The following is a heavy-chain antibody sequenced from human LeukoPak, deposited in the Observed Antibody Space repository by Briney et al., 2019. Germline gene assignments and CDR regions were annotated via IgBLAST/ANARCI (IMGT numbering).Heavy chain of an antibody. D-gene: IGHD3-10*01. Sequence: PGGSLRLSCAASGFTFSSYSMTWVRQTPGKGLEWVSGISDSGDSTYYAGSVKGRFTISRDNSRNTLYLEMNSLRAEDTAVYYCTKWSGFGNDWGQGTLVTVSS. CDR1: GFTFSSYS. CDR2: ISDSGDST. CDR3: TKWSGFGND. J-gene: IGHJ4*02. V-gene: IGHV3-23*01.